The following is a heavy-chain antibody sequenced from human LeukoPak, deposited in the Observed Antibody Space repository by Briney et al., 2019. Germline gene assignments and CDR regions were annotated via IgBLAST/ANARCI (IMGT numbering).Heavy chain of an antibody. V-gene: IGHV1-69*13. D-gene: IGHD1-26*01. CDR3: ARDSGNLYSGSYIDY. CDR1: GYTFTSYA. CDR2: IIPIFGTA. Sequence: SVKVSCKASGYTFTSYAISWVRQAPGQGLEWMGGIIPIFGTANYAQKFQGRVTITADESTSTAYMELSSLRSEDTAVYYCARDSGNLYSGSYIDYWGQGTLVTVSS. J-gene: IGHJ4*02.